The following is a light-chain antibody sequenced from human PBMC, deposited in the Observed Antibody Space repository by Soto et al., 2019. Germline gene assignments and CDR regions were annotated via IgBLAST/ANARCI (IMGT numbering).Light chain of an antibody. V-gene: IGLV2-14*01. CDR3: SAYTTSNPLT. Sequence: QSALTQPASVSGPPGQSVTISCTGTSSDVGGYDYVSWYQQQPGTAPKLILYEVNNRPSGVSNRFSGSKSGNTASLIISGLQTEDEATYYCSAYTTSNPLTFGTGPKVPVL. J-gene: IGLJ1*01. CDR1: SSDVGGYDY. CDR2: EVN.